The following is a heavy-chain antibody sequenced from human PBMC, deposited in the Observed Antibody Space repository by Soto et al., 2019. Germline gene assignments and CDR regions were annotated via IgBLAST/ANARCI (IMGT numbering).Heavy chain of an antibody. CDR2: IDPSDSYT. Sequence: ESLKISCKGSGYSFTSYWISWVRQMPGKGLEWMGRIDPSDSYTNYSPSFQGHVTISADKSISTAYLQWSSLKASDTAMYYCARHLGHYDSSGYYLGYWGQGTLVTVSS. D-gene: IGHD3-22*01. J-gene: IGHJ4*02. V-gene: IGHV5-10-1*01. CDR1: GYSFTSYW. CDR3: ARHLGHYDSSGYYLGY.